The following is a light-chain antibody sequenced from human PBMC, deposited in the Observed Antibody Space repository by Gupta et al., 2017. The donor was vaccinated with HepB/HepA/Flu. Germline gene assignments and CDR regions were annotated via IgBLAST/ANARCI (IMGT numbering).Light chain of an antibody. V-gene: IGKV2-30*01. J-gene: IGKJ1*01. CDR3: MQGAHWPWT. CDR2: KVS. Sequence: TLGQPASISCRSSQSLLSSDGNTFLTWFQQRPGQSPRRLIYKVSLRDSGVPDRFSGSGSGTDFTLKISRVEAEDVAIYYCMQGAHWPWTFGQGTKVEIK. CDR1: QSLLSSDGNTF.